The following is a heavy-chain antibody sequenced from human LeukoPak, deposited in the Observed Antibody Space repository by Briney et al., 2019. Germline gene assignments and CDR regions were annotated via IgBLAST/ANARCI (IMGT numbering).Heavy chain of an antibody. CDR3: AREVHGDNYFDY. CDR1: GFTFGRHW. CDR2: IKQDGSQK. Sequence: GGSLRLSCAASGFTFGRHWMSWVRQAPGKGPEWVANIKQDGSQKYYVDSVKGRFTISRDNAKNSLFLQMNSLRAEDTAIYYCAREVHGDNYFDYWGQGTLVTVSS. V-gene: IGHV3-7*05. D-gene: IGHD4-17*01. J-gene: IGHJ4*02.